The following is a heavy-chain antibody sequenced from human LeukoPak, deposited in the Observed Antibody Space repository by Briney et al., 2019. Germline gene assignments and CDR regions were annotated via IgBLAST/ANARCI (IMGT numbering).Heavy chain of an antibody. CDR1: GFTLSSYL. CDR3: ARGISSGWYSPGIDY. Sequence: PGGSLRLSCAASGFTLSSYLMYWVRQAPGKGLVWVSRVNSDGSGTTYADSVKGRFTISRDDAKNTLFLQMNSLRAEDTAVYYCARGISSGWYSPGIDYWGQGTQVTVSS. CDR2: VNSDGSGT. V-gene: IGHV3-74*01. J-gene: IGHJ4*02. D-gene: IGHD6-19*01.